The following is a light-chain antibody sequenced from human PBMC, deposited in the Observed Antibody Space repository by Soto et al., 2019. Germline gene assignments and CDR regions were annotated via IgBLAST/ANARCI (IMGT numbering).Light chain of an antibody. V-gene: IGKV3-20*01. CDR2: GAS. J-gene: IGKJ1*01. CDR3: HQYGSAPAWT. Sequence: EIVLTQSPGTLSLFPGERATLSSRASQSISSSYLAWYQQKPGQAPRLLIYGASSRATGIPDRFSGAGSATDFTLAISRLEPEDFAVYYCHQYGSAPAWTFGQGTKVEIK. CDR1: QSISSSY.